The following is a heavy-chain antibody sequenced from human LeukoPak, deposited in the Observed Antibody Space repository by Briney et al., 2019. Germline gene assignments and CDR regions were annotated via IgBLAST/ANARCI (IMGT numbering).Heavy chain of an antibody. CDR3: ARDGPPYCSSTSCYLPERNAFDI. V-gene: IGHV3-21*01. Sequence: GGSLRLSCAASGFTFGTYTMNWVRQAPGKGLEWVSSISSSSYIYYGDSVKGRFTISRDNAKNSLYLQMNSLRAEDTAVYYCARDGPPYCSSTSCYLPERNAFDIWGQGTMVTVSS. CDR2: ISSSSYI. D-gene: IGHD2-2*01. J-gene: IGHJ3*02. CDR1: GFTFGTYT.